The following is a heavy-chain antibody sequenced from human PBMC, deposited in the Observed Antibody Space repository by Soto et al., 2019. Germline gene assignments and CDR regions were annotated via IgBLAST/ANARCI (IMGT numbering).Heavy chain of an antibody. D-gene: IGHD2-15*01. J-gene: IGHJ4*02. V-gene: IGHV3-21*01. CDR1: GFTFSSYS. CDR2: ISSSSSYI. CDR3: ASMSGRVVVAAPLNY. Sequence: GGSLRLSCAASGFTFSSYSMNWVRQAPGKGLEWVSSISSSSSYIYYADSVKGRFTISRDNAKNSLYLQMNSLRAEDTAVYYCASMSGRVVVAAPLNYWGQGTLVTVSS.